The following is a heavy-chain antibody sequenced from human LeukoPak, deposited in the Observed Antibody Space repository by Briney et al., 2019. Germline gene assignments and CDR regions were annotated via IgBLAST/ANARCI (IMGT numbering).Heavy chain of an antibody. V-gene: IGHV4-34*01. CDR2: INHSGST. J-gene: IGHJ4*02. CDR1: GGSFSGYY. D-gene: IGHD3-10*01. CDR3: ASYGSGKIGPVGEY. Sequence: SETLSLTCAVYGGSFSGYYWSWIRQPPGKGLEWIGEINHSGSTNYNPSLKSRVTISVDTSKNQFSLKLSSVTAADTAVYYRASYGSGKIGPVGEYWGQGTLVTVSS.